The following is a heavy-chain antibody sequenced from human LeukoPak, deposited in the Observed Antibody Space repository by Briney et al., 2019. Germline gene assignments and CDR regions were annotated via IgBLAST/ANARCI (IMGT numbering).Heavy chain of an antibody. CDR1: GGSISSYY. D-gene: IGHD5-12*01. Sequence: SETLSLTCAVSGGSISSYYRSWIRQPPGKGLEWIGYIYYSGSTNYNPSLKSRVTISVDTSKNQFSLKLSSVTAADTAVYYCARDLALDDWGQGTLVTVSS. J-gene: IGHJ4*02. CDR2: IYYSGST. V-gene: IGHV4-59*01. CDR3: ARDLALDD.